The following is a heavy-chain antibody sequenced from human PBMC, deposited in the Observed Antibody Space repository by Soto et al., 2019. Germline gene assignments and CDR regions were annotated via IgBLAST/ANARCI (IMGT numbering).Heavy chain of an antibody. Sequence: PSQTLSLTCAISGDSVSSNNAAWNWIRQSPSRGLEWLGRTYYMSRWYNDYAVSVKSRITVNPDTSKNQFSLQLTSVTPEDTAVYYCAGTTSRYCYYMDVWGKGTTVTV. V-gene: IGHV6-1*01. CDR1: GDSVSSNNAA. CDR3: AGTTSRYCYYMDV. D-gene: IGHD1-7*01. CDR2: TYYMSRWYN. J-gene: IGHJ6*03.